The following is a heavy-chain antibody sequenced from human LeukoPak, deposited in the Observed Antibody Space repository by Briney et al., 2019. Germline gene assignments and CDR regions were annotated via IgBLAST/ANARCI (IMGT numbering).Heavy chain of an antibody. CDR3: ARQALSGSSWFYWYFDL. CDR2: FSYSGGT. J-gene: IGHJ2*01. CDR1: GGSISSYY. D-gene: IGHD6-13*01. V-gene: IGHV4-59*08. Sequence: SETLSLTCTVSGGSISSYYWSWIRQPPGKGLEWIGYFSYSGGTNYNPSLKSRVTISFDTSNNQFSLKLSSVTAADTAVYYCARQALSGSSWFYWYFDLWGRGTLVTVSS.